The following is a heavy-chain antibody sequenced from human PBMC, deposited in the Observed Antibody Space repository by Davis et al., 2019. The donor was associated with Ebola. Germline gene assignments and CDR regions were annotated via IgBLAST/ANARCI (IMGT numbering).Heavy chain of an antibody. V-gene: IGHV3-53*01. CDR3: ARDPGWDCSGGSCYYYGMDV. CDR2: IYSGGST. Sequence: GGSLRLSCAASGFTVSSNYMSWVRQAPGKGLEWVSVIYSGGSTYYADSVKGRFTISRDNAKNSLYLQMNSLRAEDTAVYYCARDPGWDCSGGSCYYYGMDVWGQGTTVTVSS. J-gene: IGHJ6*02. CDR1: GFTVSSNY. D-gene: IGHD2-15*01.